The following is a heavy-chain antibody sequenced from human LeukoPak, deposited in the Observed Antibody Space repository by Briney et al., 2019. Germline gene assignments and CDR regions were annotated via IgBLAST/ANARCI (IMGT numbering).Heavy chain of an antibody. CDR3: AANMGYYDSSVDAFDI. Sequence: SETLPLTCTVSGGSISSSSYYWGWIRQPPGKGLEWIGSIYYSGSTYYNPSLKSRVTISVDTSKNQFPLKPSSVTAADTAVYYCAANMGYYDSSVDAFDIWGQGTMVTVSS. D-gene: IGHD3-22*01. CDR2: IYYSGST. V-gene: IGHV4-39*01. CDR1: GGSISSSSYY. J-gene: IGHJ3*02.